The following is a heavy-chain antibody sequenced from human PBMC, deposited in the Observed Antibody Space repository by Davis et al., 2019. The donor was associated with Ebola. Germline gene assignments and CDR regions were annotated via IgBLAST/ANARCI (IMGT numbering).Heavy chain of an antibody. V-gene: IGHV3-66*01. J-gene: IGHJ3*02. CDR1: GFTVSSDY. D-gene: IGHD2-15*01. Sequence: GESLKISCVASGFTVSSDYMGWVRQAPGKGLEWVSVINSGSSTYYADSVKGRFTISRDNSKNTLYLQMNSLRVEDTAVYYCASSVATPGAFDIWGQGTMVTVSS. CDR2: INSGSST. CDR3: ASSVATPGAFDI.